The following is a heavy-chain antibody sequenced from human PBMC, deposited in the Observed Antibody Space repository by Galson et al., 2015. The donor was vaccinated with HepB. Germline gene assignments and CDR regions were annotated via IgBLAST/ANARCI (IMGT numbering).Heavy chain of an antibody. J-gene: IGHJ5*02. CDR1: GFTFSNYG. V-gene: IGHV3-30*18. Sequence: SLRLSCAASGFTFSNYGIHWVRQAPGKGLEWVAVISYDGSNKYYADSVKGRFTISRDNSKNTVYLQMNSLRAEDTAVYYCAKDGVIAIFGVVTKNWFDPWGQGTLVTVSS. CDR3: AKDGVIAIFGVVTKNWFDP. CDR2: ISYDGSNK. D-gene: IGHD3-3*01.